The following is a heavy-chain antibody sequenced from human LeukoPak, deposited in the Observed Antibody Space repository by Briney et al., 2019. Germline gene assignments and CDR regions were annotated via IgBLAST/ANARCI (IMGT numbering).Heavy chain of an antibody. J-gene: IGHJ4*02. Sequence: PGGPLRLSCAASGFTFSSYCMHWVRHAPGKGLVWVSRINSDGSSTSYADSVQGRFTISRDDAKNTLYLQMNSLRAEDTAVYYCARDRGGSSCLDYWGQGTLVTVSS. D-gene: IGHD6-13*01. CDR2: INSDGSST. CDR3: ARDRGGSSCLDY. CDR1: GFTFSSYC. V-gene: IGHV3-74*01.